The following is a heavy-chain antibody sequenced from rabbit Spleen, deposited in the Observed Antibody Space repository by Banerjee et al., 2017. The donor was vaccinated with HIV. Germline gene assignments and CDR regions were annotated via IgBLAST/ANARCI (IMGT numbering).Heavy chain of an antibody. Sequence: QQQLVESGGGLVKPGGTLTLTCKASGIDFTSYYFICWVRQAPGKGLEWIACIDTGSSGFTYFASWAKGRFTISKTSSTTVTLQMTSLTVADTATYFCARDTGSSFSSYGMDLWGPGTLVTVS. V-gene: IGHV1S45*01. CDR1: GIDFTSYYF. CDR3: ARDTGSSFSSYGMDL. J-gene: IGHJ6*01. D-gene: IGHD8-1*01. CDR2: IDTGSSGFT.